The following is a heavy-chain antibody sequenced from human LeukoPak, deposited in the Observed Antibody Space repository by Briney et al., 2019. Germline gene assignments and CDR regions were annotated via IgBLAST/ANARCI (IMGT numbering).Heavy chain of an antibody. Sequence: PSETLSLTCAVYGGSFSGYYWSWIRQPPGKGLEWIGEINHSGSTNYNPSLKSRVTISVDTSKNQFSLKLSSVTAADTAVYYCARAGMATMPGAFDIWGQGTMVTVSS. CDR2: INHSGST. CDR3: ARAGMATMPGAFDI. CDR1: GGSFSGYY. J-gene: IGHJ3*02. D-gene: IGHD5-24*01. V-gene: IGHV4-34*01.